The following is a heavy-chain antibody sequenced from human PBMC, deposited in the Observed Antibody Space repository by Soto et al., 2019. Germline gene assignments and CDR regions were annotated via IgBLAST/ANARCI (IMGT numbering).Heavy chain of an antibody. Sequence: EVQLLESGGGLLQPGGSLRLSCSASGFTFNNYAMAWVRQAPGEGLEGVSGISGSVATPYYADSVKGRFTISRDNSKNTLFLQMNSLRAEDTAVYFWAKTGYCTGVSCYFYYFDTWGQGTLVTVSS. CDR3: AKTGYCTGVSCYFYYFDT. V-gene: IGHV3-23*01. D-gene: IGHD2-15*01. J-gene: IGHJ4*02. CDR1: GFTFNNYA. CDR2: ISGSVATP.